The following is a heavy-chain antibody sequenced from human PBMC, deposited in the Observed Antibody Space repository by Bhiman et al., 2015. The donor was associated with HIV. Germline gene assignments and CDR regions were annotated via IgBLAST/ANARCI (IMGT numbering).Heavy chain of an antibody. Sequence: EVHLLESGGGLVQPGGSLRLSCAASGFTFSSYAVSWVRQAPGKGLEWVSGISGSGGSTDYADSVKGRLTISRDNSKNTLYLQMNSLRAEDTAIYYCAKVISAATWAVLPFDYWGQGTLVTVSS. V-gene: IGHV3-23*01. CDR2: ISGSGGST. CDR1: GFTFSSYA. CDR3: AKVISAATWAVLPFDY. D-gene: IGHD2-15*01. J-gene: IGHJ4*02.